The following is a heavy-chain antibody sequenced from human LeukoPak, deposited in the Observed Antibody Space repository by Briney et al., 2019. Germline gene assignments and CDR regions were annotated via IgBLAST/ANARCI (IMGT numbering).Heavy chain of an antibody. CDR3: ARDPGYYYGSGRRGILYGMDV. CDR2: INPNSGGT. D-gene: IGHD3-10*01. V-gene: IGHV1-2*04. Sequence: RASVKVSCKASGYTFTGYYMHWVRQAPGQGLEWMGWINPNSGGTNYAQKFQGWVTMTRDTSISTAYMELSRLRSDDTAVYYCARDPGYYYGSGRRGILYGMDVWGQGTMVTVSS. J-gene: IGHJ6*02. CDR1: GYTFTGYY.